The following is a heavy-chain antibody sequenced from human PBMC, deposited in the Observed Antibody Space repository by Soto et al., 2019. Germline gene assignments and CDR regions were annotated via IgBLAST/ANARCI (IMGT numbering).Heavy chain of an antibody. V-gene: IGHV4-39*01. CDR1: GGSISSSSYY. J-gene: IGHJ6*02. CDR3: ARLPTMVRGVSRCYGMDV. CDR2: VYYGGST. D-gene: IGHD3-10*01. Sequence: PSETLSLTCTVSGGSISSSSYYWGWIRQPPGKGLEWIGNVYYGGSTYYNPSLKSRVTISVDTSKNQFSLKLSSVTAADTAVYYCARLPTMVRGVSRCYGMDVWGQGTTVTSP.